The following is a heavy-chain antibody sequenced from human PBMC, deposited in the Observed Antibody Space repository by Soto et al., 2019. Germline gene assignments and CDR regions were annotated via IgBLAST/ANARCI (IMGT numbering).Heavy chain of an antibody. CDR1: GYTFTNYA. Sequence: ASAKVSCKASGYTFTNYAMHWVRQAPGQRLEWMGWINAGNGNTKYSQKFQGRVTITRDTSASTAYMELSSLRSEDTAVYYCARWVGGNYFHYWGQGTLVTVSS. D-gene: IGHD1-26*01. CDR3: ARWVGGNYFHY. CDR2: INAGNGNT. V-gene: IGHV1-3*01. J-gene: IGHJ4*02.